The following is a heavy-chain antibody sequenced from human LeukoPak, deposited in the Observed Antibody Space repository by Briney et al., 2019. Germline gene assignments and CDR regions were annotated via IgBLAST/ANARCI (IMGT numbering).Heavy chain of an antibody. CDR2: IYSSGST. Sequence: SETLSLTCTVSGGSISGYYWTWIRQPPGKGLEWIGYIYSSGSTNYNPSLKSRVTISVDTSKNQFSLRLSSVTAADTAAYYCARHRYTSSSSYFDFWGQGTLVTVSS. J-gene: IGHJ4*02. V-gene: IGHV4-59*08. CDR3: ARHRYTSSSSYFDF. CDR1: GGSISGYY. D-gene: IGHD6-6*01.